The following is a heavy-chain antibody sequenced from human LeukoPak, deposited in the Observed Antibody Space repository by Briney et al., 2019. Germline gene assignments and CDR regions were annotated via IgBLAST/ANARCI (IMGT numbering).Heavy chain of an antibody. V-gene: IGHV1-2*04. J-gene: IGHJ4*02. CDR1: GYTFTGYY. Sequence: ASVKVSCKASGYTFTGYYMHWVRQAPGQGLEWMGWINPNSGGTNYAQKFQGWVTMTRDTSISTAYMELSRLRSDDTAVYYCARDQDSSSWLDYRGQGTLVTVSS. CDR2: INPNSGGT. CDR3: ARDQDSSSWLDY. D-gene: IGHD6-13*01.